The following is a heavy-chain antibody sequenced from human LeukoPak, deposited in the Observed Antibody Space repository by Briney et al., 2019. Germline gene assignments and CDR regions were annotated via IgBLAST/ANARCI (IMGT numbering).Heavy chain of an antibody. J-gene: IGHJ6*03. CDR1: GYTFTSYG. V-gene: IGHV1-69*13. Sequence: SVKVSCKASGYTFTSYGISWVRQAPGQGLEWMGGIIPIFGTANYAQKFQGRVTITADESTSTAYMELSSLRSEDTAVYYCARGGDRDYYYYMDVWGKGTTVTVSS. CDR3: ARGGDRDYYYYMDV. CDR2: IIPIFGTA. D-gene: IGHD7-27*01.